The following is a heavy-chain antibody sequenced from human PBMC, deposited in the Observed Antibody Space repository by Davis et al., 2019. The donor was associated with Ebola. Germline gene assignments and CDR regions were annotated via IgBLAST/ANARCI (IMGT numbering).Heavy chain of an antibody. CDR3: TIAAADIDY. Sequence: GESLKISCAASGFTFSSYSMNWVRQAPGKGLEWVSSISSSSSYIYYADSVKGRFTISRDNAKNSLYLQMNSLKTEDTAVYYCTIAAADIDYWGQGTLVTVSS. CDR2: ISSSSSYI. V-gene: IGHV3-21*04. CDR1: GFTFSSYS. D-gene: IGHD6-13*01. J-gene: IGHJ4*02.